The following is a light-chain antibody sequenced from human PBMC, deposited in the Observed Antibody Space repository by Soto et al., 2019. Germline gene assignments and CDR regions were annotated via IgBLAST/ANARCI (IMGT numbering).Light chain of an antibody. J-gene: IGKJ5*01. Sequence: DIVLTQSPATLSLSPGARATLSCRASQSLTWYIAWYQQKPGQAPRLLLYDASTRATGTPDRFSGSGSGTDFTLTISSVEPEDFAIYRCQYLGYFGQGTRLDI. CDR2: DAS. CDR3: QYLGY. V-gene: IGKV3-11*01. CDR1: QSLTWY.